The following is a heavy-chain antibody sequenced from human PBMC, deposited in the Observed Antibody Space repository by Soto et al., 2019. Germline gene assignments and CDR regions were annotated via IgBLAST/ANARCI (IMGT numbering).Heavy chain of an antibody. CDR1: GLTLGDYA. J-gene: IGHJ4*02. CDR3: TIAEGYCSSTICYSSDY. V-gene: IGHV3-49*04. D-gene: IGHD2-2*01. Sequence: LRRYCTASGLTLGDYAKSWVRQDPGKGLEWVGFIRSKAYGGTTEYAASVKGRFTISRDDSKSIAYLQMNSLKTEDTAVYYCTIAEGYCSSTICYSSDYWGQGIFVT. CDR2: IRSKAYGGTT.